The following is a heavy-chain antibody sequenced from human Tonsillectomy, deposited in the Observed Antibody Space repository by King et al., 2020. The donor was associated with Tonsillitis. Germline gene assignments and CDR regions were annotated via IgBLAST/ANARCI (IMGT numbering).Heavy chain of an antibody. Sequence: VQLVQSGAEVKKPGASVKVSCKASGYTFTGYYMHWVRQAPGQGLEWMGWINPKSGGTNYAKKFQGRGTMTRDTSISTAYMELSRLRSADTAVYYCAREPYSSSWDDAFDIWGQGTMVTVSS. D-gene: IGHD6-13*01. J-gene: IGHJ3*02. CDR1: GYTFTGYY. CDR2: INPKSGGT. V-gene: IGHV1-2*02. CDR3: AREPYSSSWDDAFDI.